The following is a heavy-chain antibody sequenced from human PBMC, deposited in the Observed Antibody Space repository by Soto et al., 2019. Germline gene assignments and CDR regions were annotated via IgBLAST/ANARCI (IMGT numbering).Heavy chain of an antibody. V-gene: IGHV4-4*02. CDR2: IYHSGST. CDR1: GGSIRSSNW. J-gene: IGHJ6*02. Sequence: ETLSLTCAVSGGSIRSSNWWSWVRQPPGKGLEWIGEIYHSGSTNYNPSLKSRVTISVDKSKNQFSLKLSSVAAADTAVYYCARDPPPYSSSWYLRDYYYYGMDVWGQGTTVTVSS. D-gene: IGHD6-13*01. CDR3: ARDPPPYSSSWYLRDYYYYGMDV.